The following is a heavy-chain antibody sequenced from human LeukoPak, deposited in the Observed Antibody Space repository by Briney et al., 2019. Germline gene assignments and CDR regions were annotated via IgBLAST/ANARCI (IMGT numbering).Heavy chain of an antibody. CDR3: ARTGGRELNYYYMDV. J-gene: IGHJ6*03. CDR1: GFTVSSNY. D-gene: IGHD3-10*01. V-gene: IGHV3-53*01. CDR2: IYSGGST. Sequence: PGGSLRLSCAASGFTVSSNYMSWVRQAPGKGLEWVSVIYSGGSTYYADSVKGRFTISRDNSKNTLYLQMNSLRAEDTAVYYCARTGGRELNYYYMDVWGKGTTVTVSS.